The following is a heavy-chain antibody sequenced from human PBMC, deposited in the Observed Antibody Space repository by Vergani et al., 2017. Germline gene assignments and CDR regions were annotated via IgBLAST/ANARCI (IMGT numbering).Heavy chain of an antibody. V-gene: IGHV1-46*03. D-gene: IGHD3-9*01. CDR1: GSTFSNYY. J-gene: IGHJ4*02. CDR3: ARRDYGILAGYRY. CDR2: INPSGGHT. Sequence: QVQVVQSGAEVKKSGASVKVSCKTSGSTFSNYYMHWVRQAPGQGLEWMGIINPSGGHTNYAQKFQGRVTMTRDTSTSTVYMELSSLRSEDTAIYYCARRDYGILAGYRYWGQGTLVTVSA.